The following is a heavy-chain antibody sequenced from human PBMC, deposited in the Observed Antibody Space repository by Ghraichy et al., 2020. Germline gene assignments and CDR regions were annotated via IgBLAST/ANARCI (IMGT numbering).Heavy chain of an antibody. Sequence: SETLSLTCTVSGGSISSSSYYWGWIRQPPGKGLEWIGSIYYSGSTYYNPSLKSRVTISVDTSKNQFSLKLSSVTAADTAVYYCASLTPDYGLDYWGQGTLVTVSS. D-gene: IGHD4-17*01. J-gene: IGHJ4*02. CDR3: ASLTPDYGLDY. CDR2: IYYSGST. V-gene: IGHV4-39*01. CDR1: GGSISSSSYY.